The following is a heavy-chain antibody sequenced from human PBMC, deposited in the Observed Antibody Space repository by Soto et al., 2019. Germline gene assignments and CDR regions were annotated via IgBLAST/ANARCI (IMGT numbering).Heavy chain of an antibody. CDR2: ISYDGSNK. CDR3: AKPYYRIVGATYYFDY. D-gene: IGHD1-26*01. CDR1: GFTFSSYA. J-gene: IGHJ4*02. V-gene: IGHV3-30-3*02. Sequence: GGSLRLSCAASGFTFSSYAMHWVRQAPGKGLEWVAVISYDGSNKYYADSVKGRFTISRDNSKNTLYLQMNSLRAEDTAVYYCAKPYYRIVGATYYFDYWGQGTLVTVSS.